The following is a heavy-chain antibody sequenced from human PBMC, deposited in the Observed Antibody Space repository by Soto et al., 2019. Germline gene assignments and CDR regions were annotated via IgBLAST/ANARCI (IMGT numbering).Heavy chain of an antibody. CDR3: ARDQRGCGGDCYGIDY. CDR2: ISYDGSNK. V-gene: IGHV3-30-3*01. D-gene: IGHD2-21*02. J-gene: IGHJ4*02. Sequence: GGSLRLSCAASGFTFSSYAMHWVRQAPGKGLEWVAVISYDGSNKYYADSVKGRFTISRDNSKNTLYLQMNSLRAEDTAVYYCARDQRGCGGDCYGIDYWGQGTLVTVSS. CDR1: GFTFSSYA.